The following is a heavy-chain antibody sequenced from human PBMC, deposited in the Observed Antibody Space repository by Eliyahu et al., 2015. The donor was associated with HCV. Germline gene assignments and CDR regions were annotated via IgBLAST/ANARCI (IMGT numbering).Heavy chain of an antibody. CDR3: ARMVNADSSGQEDV. V-gene: IGHV4-34*01. Sequence: QVQLQQWGAGLLKPSETLSLTCAVYGGSFRGHYWSWIRQPPGKGLEWIGEINRSGGTNYNPSLKSRVTISRDTSKNQFSLRLTSVTAADTAVYYCARMVNADSSGQEDVWGQGTTVTVSS. D-gene: IGHD3-22*01. CDR2: INRSGGT. CDR1: GGSFRGHY. J-gene: IGHJ6*02.